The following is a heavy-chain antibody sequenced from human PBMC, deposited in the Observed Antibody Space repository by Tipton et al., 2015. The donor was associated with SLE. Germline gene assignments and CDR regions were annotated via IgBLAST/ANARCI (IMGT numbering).Heavy chain of an antibody. J-gene: IGHJ4*02. V-gene: IGHV4-59*08. CDR2: IYYSGST. CDR3: ARRTSPRGYFDY. D-gene: IGHD2-15*01. CDR1: GGSFSSYF. Sequence: TLSLTCTISGGSFSSYFWTWVRQPPGKGLEWIGDIYYSGSTNFNPSLKSRVTMSVDTSKNQFSLNLNSVTASDTAVYYCARRTSPRGYFDYWGQGALVTVSS.